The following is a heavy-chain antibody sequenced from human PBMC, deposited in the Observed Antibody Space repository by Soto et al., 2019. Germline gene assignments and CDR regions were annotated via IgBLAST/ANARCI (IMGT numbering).Heavy chain of an antibody. J-gene: IGHJ4*02. CDR2: IHRGGTT. CDR1: GFTVSSNE. V-gene: IGHV3-53*01. Sequence: GGSLRLSCAASGFTVSSNEMSWIRQAPGKGLEWVSNIHRGGTTYYADAVRGRFSVSRDNSKNALYLQMNSLRAEDTALYYCAKRGSGAVAFDYWGQGTLVTVSS. D-gene: IGHD6-19*01. CDR3: AKRGSGAVAFDY.